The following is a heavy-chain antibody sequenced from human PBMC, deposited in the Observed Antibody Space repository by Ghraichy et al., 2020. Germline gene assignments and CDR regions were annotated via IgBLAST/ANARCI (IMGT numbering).Heavy chain of an antibody. Sequence: GESLNISCKGSGYSFTSYWIGWVRQMPGKGLELMVIIYPGDSDTRYSPSFQGQVTISADKSISTAYLQWSSLKASDTAMYYCARANLGATTNYYYGMDVWGQGTTVTVSS. J-gene: IGHJ6*02. CDR1: GYSFTSYW. V-gene: IGHV5-51*01. CDR3: ARANLGATTNYYYGMDV. D-gene: IGHD1-26*01. CDR2: IYPGDSDT.